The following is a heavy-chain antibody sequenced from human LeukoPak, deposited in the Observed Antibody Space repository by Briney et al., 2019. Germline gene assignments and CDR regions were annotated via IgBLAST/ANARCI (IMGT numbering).Heavy chain of an antibody. V-gene: IGHV3-30*18. CDR2: ISYDGSNK. CDR3: AKLIPLYYDFWSGYYEDY. CDR1: GFTFSSYG. Sequence: PGRSLRLSCAASGFTFSSYGMHWVRQAPGKGLEWVAVISYDGSNKYYADSVKGRFTISRDNFKNTLYLQMNSLRAEDTAVYYCAKLIPLYYDFWSGYYEDYWGQGTLVTVSS. D-gene: IGHD3-3*01. J-gene: IGHJ4*02.